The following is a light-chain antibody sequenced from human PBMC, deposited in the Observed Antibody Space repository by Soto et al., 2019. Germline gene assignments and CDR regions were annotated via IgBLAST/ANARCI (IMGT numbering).Light chain of an antibody. CDR2: AAS. Sequence: DIQLTQSPSFLSASVGDRVTITCRASQGISTFLAWYQQKPGKAPNLLIYAASTLQSGVPSRFSGSGSGTDFTLTISSLQPEDFETYYCQQLNTYPRTLGQGTKVDIK. J-gene: IGKJ1*01. CDR1: QGISTF. CDR3: QQLNTYPRT. V-gene: IGKV1-9*01.